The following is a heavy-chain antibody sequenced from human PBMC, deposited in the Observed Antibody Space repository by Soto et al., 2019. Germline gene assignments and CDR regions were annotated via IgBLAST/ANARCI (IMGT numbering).Heavy chain of an antibody. V-gene: IGHV3-23*01. D-gene: IGHD5-12*01. CDR1: GFTFIGYA. J-gene: IGHJ6*02. Sequence: PGGSLRLSCAASGFTFIGYAMSWVRQAPGKGLEWVSAISGSGGSTYYADSVKGRFTISRDNSKNTLYLQMNSLRAEDTAVYYCAKRTYSGYDPNYYYYGMDVWGQGTTVTVSS. CDR3: AKRTYSGYDPNYYYYGMDV. CDR2: ISGSGGST.